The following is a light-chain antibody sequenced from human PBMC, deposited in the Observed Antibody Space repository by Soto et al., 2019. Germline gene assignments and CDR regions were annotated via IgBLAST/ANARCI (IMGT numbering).Light chain of an antibody. CDR2: LGS. CDR3: MHALQTLAIT. Sequence: DLVMTQSPLSLPVTPGEPASISCRSSQSLLHSNGYNYLDWYLQKPGQSPQLLIYLGSNRASGVPDRFSGSGSGTDFTLKISRVEAEDVGVYYCMHALQTLAITFGQGTRLEIK. CDR1: QSLLHSNGYNY. J-gene: IGKJ5*01. V-gene: IGKV2-28*01.